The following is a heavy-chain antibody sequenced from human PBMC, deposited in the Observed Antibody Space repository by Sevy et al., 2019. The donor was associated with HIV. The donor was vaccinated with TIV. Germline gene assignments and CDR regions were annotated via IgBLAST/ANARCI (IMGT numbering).Heavy chain of an antibody. CDR1: GDFINLYF. Sequence: SETLSLTCSVSGDFINLYFWSWIRQHPGKGLEWIGYIYSSGSTNYNPSLKSRVTISLATSKDQFSLKLSSVTAADTAVYYCARESIGSVGDFDYWGQGTLVTVSS. CDR2: IYSSGST. J-gene: IGHJ4*02. V-gene: IGHV4-59*01. CDR3: ARESIGSVGDFDY. D-gene: IGHD6-6*01.